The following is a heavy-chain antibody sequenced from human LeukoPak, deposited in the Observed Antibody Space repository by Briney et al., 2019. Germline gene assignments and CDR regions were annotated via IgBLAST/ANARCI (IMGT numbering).Heavy chain of an antibody. J-gene: IGHJ4*02. D-gene: IGHD3-22*01. CDR2: ISSSSSTI. CDR3: ARDSLTYYDSSGSPSY. CDR1: GFTFSSYA. Sequence: PGGSLRLSCAASGFTFSSYAMHWVRQAPGKGLEWVSYISSSSSTIYYADSVKGRFTISRDNAKNSLYLQMNSLRAEDTAVYYCARDSLTYYDSSGSPSYWGQGTLVTVSS. V-gene: IGHV3-48*01.